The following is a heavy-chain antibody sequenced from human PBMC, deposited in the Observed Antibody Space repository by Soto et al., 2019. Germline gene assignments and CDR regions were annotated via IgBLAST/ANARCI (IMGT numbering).Heavy chain of an antibody. V-gene: IGHV4-31*03. D-gene: IGHD2-21*02. J-gene: IGHJ6*02. CDR2: IYYSGST. CDR3: ARDLWGYCGTDCYPLDV. Sequence: SETLSLTCTVSGGSISSGDYYWSWIRQHPGKGLEWIGYIYYSGSTYYSPSLKSRVTISVDTSKNQFSLKLSSVTAADTAVYYCARDLWGYCGTDCYPLDVWGQGTTVTVSS. CDR1: GGSISSGDYY.